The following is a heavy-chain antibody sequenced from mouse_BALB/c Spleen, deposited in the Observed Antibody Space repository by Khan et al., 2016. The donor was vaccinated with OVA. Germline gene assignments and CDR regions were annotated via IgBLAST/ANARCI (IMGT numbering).Heavy chain of an antibody. J-gene: IGHJ2*01. CDR3: ARTDYYGSSYYFDY. Sequence: VQLQQSGPELVKPGASVKVSCKASGYSFTDYNMFWVKQSHGKGLEWIGYIDPYNGGTSYNQKFRGKATLTVDKSSSTAFMHLSSLTSEDSAVFYRARTDYYGSSYYFDYWGQGTTLTVSS. CDR1: GYSFTDYN. D-gene: IGHD1-1*01. CDR2: IDPYNGGT. V-gene: IGHV1S135*01.